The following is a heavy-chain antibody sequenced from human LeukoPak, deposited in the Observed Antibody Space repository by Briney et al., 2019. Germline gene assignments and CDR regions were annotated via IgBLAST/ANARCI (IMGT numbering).Heavy chain of an antibody. CDR3: ARRLYYYDTSGFGWFDP. CDR2: INPNSGGT. CDR1: GYTFTSYD. Sequence: ASVKVSCKASGYTFTSYDINWVRQAPGQGLEWMGWINPNSGGTNYAQKFQGGVTITTDPSVSTAYMELSSLRSDDTAVYYCARRLYYYDTSGFGWFDPWGQGTLVTVSS. J-gene: IGHJ5*02. V-gene: IGHV1-2*02. D-gene: IGHD3-22*01.